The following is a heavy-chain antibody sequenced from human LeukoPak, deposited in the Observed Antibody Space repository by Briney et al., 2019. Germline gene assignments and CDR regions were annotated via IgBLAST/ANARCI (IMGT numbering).Heavy chain of an antibody. V-gene: IGHV1-2*04. CDR3: ARGTGKIAVAAAADFQH. CDR1: GYTFTAYY. Sequence: ASVKVSCKASGYTFTAYYMHWVRQAPGQGLEWMGWINPNSGGTNYAQKFQGWVTMTRDTSISTAYMELSRLRSDDTAVYYCARGTGKIAVAAAADFQHWGQGTLVTVSS. D-gene: IGHD6-19*01. J-gene: IGHJ1*01. CDR2: INPNSGGT.